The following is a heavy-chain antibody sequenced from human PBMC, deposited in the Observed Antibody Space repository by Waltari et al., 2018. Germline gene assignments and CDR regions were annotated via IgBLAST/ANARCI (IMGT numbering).Heavy chain of an antibody. Sequence: QVQLQESGPGLVTPSETLSLICSVSGDSITNYYWSWVRQPPGRGLEWNGDISYNGNTRYNPSLKSRATISVHTSKKQFSLRLGSVTAADTAIYYCARSYDFWSGYPLGYWGQGTLVTVSS. CDR2: ISYNGNT. CDR3: ARSYDFWSGYPLGY. CDR1: GDSITNYY. J-gene: IGHJ4*02. D-gene: IGHD3-3*01. V-gene: IGHV4-59*01.